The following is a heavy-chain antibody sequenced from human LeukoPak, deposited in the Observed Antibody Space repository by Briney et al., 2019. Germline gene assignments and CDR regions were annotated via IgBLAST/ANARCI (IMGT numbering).Heavy chain of an antibody. D-gene: IGHD3-22*01. Sequence: GGSLRLSCAASGFTFSNHAMSWVRQTPGKGLEWVSYISSSSSTIYYADSVKGRFTISRDNAKNSLYLQMNSLRDEDTAVYYCARDSPTTYYDSSGYTFGYWGQGTLVTVSS. J-gene: IGHJ4*02. CDR1: GFTFSNHA. V-gene: IGHV3-48*02. CDR2: ISSSSSTI. CDR3: ARDSPTTYYDSSGYTFGY.